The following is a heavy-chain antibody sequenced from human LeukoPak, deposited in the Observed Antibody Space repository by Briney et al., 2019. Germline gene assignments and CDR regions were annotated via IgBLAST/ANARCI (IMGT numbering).Heavy chain of an antibody. Sequence: PGGSLRLSCSASGFTFSAHFMHWVRQAPGKGLEYVSSISINGDETFYAESVKGRFTVSRDNSKNTLYLQLSSLRVEDTAIYYCIKDLAGTWSLDHWGQGTLLTVSS. CDR3: IKDLAGTWSLDH. CDR1: GFTFSAHF. J-gene: IGHJ1*01. V-gene: IGHV3-64D*06. CDR2: ISINGDET. D-gene: IGHD7-27*01.